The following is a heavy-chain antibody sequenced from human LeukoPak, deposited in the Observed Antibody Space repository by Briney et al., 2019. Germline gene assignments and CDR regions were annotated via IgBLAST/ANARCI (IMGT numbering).Heavy chain of an antibody. CDR3: VKSPSDGLDV. Sequence: GGSLRLSCSASGFTISIHHMHWVRQAPGKGLEYVSTIFANGHVTSYAASVKGRFTTSRDDSKNTVYLQMSSLRPEDTAVYYCVKSPSDGLDVWGQGATVIVSS. J-gene: IGHJ6*02. CDR2: IFANGHVT. V-gene: IGHV3-64D*09. CDR1: GFTISIHH.